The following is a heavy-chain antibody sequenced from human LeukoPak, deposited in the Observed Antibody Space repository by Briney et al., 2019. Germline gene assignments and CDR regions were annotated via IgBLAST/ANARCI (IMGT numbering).Heavy chain of an antibody. D-gene: IGHD3-22*01. V-gene: IGHV1-24*01. J-gene: IGHJ4*02. CDR3: ATDPPYYYDSSGYYVGPL. CDR1: GYTLTELS. Sequence: ASVKVSCKVSGYTLTELSMHWVRQAPGKGLEWMGGFDPEDGETIYAQKFQGRVTMTEDTSTDTAYMELSSLRSEDTAVYYCATDPPYYYDSSGYYVGPLWGQGTLVTVSS. CDR2: FDPEDGET.